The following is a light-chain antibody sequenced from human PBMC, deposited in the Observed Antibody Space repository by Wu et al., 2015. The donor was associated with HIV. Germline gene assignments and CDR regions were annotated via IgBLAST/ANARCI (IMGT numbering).Light chain of an antibody. V-gene: IGKV3-15*01. Sequence: EVVMTQSPATLSVSPGERATLACRASESVGGDVAWYQQKPGQAPRLLIYGAITRPTGIPARFRGSGSGTEFTLTISRLEPEDSAIYYCQQRDGWPLTFGGGTRVEIK. CDR2: GAI. CDR1: ESVGGD. J-gene: IGKJ4*01. CDR3: QQRDGWPLT.